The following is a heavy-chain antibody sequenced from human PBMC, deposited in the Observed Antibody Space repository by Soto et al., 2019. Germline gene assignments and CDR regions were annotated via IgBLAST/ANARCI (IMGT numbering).Heavy chain of an antibody. CDR3: ARAREAAAGYNWFVS. Sequence: GGSLRLSCAASGFTVSSNYMSWVRQAPGKGLEWVSVNYSGGSTYYADSVKGRFTISRDNSKNTLYLQMNSLRAEDTAVYYCARAREAAAGYNWFVSWGQGTLVTVSS. J-gene: IGHJ5*01. V-gene: IGHV3-66*01. CDR1: GFTVSSNY. D-gene: IGHD6-13*01. CDR2: NYSGGST.